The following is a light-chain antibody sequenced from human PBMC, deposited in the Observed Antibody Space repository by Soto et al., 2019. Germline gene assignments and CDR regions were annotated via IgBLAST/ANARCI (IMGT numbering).Light chain of an antibody. CDR1: EFLSSSY. J-gene: IGKJ2*01. Sequence: EIVLTQSPGTLSLSPGERATLSCRASEFLSSSYLVWYQQKPGQAPRLLIYAASRRATGIPDRFSGSGSATEYNPTINTLGPEDFEVYYCQQLGTFGQGTKVEIK. CDR2: AAS. V-gene: IGKV3-20*01. CDR3: QQLGT.